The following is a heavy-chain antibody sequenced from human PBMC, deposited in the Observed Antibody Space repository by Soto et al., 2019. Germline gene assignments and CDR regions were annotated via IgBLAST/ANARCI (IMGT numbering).Heavy chain of an antibody. CDR1: GFMFSAYW. CDR2: IKQAGSEK. V-gene: IGHV3-7*01. Sequence: EVQLVESGGGLVQTGGSLRLSCAASGFMFSAYWMSWVRQAPGKGLEWVANIKQAGSEKYYVDSVNGRFIISRDDAMNSLFLHVNSLRVEDTAVYYCARDKRANGSFEYWGQGTLVTVSS. CDR3: ARDKRANGSFEY. D-gene: IGHD6-25*01. J-gene: IGHJ4*02.